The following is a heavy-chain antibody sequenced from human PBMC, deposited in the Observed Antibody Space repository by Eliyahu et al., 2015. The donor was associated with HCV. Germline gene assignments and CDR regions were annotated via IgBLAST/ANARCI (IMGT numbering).Heavy chain of an antibody. D-gene: IGHD4-17*01. CDR3: ARGQTYGDYPPYYYYYYMDV. Sequence: EVQLVESGGGLVQPGGSLXLSCAASGFTFXSYWXSWARQAPGXGLEWVANIXHDGSEKHYVDSVKGRFTISRDNAKKSLYLQMNSLRAEDTAVYYCARGQTYGDYPPYYYYYYMDVWGKGTTVTVSS. CDR1: GFTFXSYW. V-gene: IGHV3-7*03. J-gene: IGHJ6*03. CDR2: IXHDGSEK.